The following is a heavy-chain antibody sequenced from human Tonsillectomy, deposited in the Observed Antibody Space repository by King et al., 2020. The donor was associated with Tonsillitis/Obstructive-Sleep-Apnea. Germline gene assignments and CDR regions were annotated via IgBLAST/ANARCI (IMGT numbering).Heavy chain of an antibody. CDR2: IDPSDSYT. V-gene: IGHV5-10-1*03. CDR1: GYSFTSYW. J-gene: IGHJ6*02. CDR3: AGLDGSGTFPHYYYYGMDV. Sequence: VQLVESGAEVKKPGESLRISCKGSGYSFTSYWISWVRQMPGKGLEWMGRIDPSDSYTNYSPSFQGHVTISADKSISTAYLQWSSLKASDTAMYYCAGLDGSGTFPHYYYYGMDVWGQGTTVTVSS. D-gene: IGHD3-10*01.